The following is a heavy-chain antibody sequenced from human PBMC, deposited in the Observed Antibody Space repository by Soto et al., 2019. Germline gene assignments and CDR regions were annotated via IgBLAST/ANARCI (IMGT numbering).Heavy chain of an antibody. Sequence: ASVKVSCKASGYTFTSYGISWVRQAPGQGLEWMGWISAYNGNTNYAQKLQGRVTMTTDTSTSTAYMELSRLRSDDTAVYYCARTSPDCISTSCHLYSRSWNEYYFDYWGQGTLVTVSS. D-gene: IGHD2-2*01. CDR2: ISAYNGNT. CDR1: GYTFTSYG. V-gene: IGHV1-18*01. CDR3: ARTSPDCISTSCHLYSRSWNEYYFDY. J-gene: IGHJ4*02.